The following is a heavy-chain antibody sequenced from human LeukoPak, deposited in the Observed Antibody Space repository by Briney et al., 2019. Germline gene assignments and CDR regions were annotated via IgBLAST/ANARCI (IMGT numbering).Heavy chain of an antibody. CDR1: GGSISSYY. CDR3: ARARDDSSGYNYMDV. CDR2: IYYSGST. D-gene: IGHD3-22*01. J-gene: IGHJ6*03. Sequence: SETLSPTCTVSGGSISSYYWSWIRQPPGKGLEWIGYIYYSGSTNYNPSLKSRVTISVDTSKNQFSLKLSSVTAADTAVYYCARARDDSSGYNYMDVWGKGTTVTVSS. V-gene: IGHV4-59*01.